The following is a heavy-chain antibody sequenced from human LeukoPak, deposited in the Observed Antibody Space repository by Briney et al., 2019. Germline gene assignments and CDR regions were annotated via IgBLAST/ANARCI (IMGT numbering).Heavy chain of an antibody. CDR3: ARDPASLRFLEWLEYYFDY. V-gene: IGHV3-30-3*01. J-gene: IGHJ4*02. CDR1: GFTFSSYA. Sequence: PGGSLRLSCAASGFTFSSYAMHWVRQAPGKGLEWVAVISYDGSNKYYADSVKGRFTISRDNSKNTLYLQMNSLRAEDTAVYYCARDPASLRFLEWLEYYFDYWGQGTLVTVSS. CDR2: ISYDGSNK. D-gene: IGHD3-3*01.